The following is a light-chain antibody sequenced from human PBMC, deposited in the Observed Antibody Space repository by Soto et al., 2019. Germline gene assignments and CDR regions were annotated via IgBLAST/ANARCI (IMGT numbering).Light chain of an antibody. CDR2: KVS. Sequence: DVVMTQSPLSLPVTLGQPASISCRSSQSLVYSDGHTYLNWFQQRPGQSPRRLIYKVSNRDSGVPDRFSGSGSGTDFTLQISRVEAEDVGVYYCMQGTHWPPSTFGQGTKLEIK. CDR3: MQGTHWPPST. CDR1: QSLVYSDGHTY. J-gene: IGKJ2*01. V-gene: IGKV2-30*01.